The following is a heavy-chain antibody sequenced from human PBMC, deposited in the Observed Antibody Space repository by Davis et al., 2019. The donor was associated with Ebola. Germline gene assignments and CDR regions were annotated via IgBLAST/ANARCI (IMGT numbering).Heavy chain of an antibody. CDR2: INPNSGGT. V-gene: IGHV1-2*04. J-gene: IGHJ6*02. Sequence: ASVKVSCKASGYTFTSYGISWVRQAPGQGLEWMGWINPNSGGTNYAQKFQGWVTMTRDTSISTAYMELSRLRSDDTAVYNCARDGGIVVVPAALSLSYGMDVWGQGTTVTVSS. CDR1: GYTFTSYG. D-gene: IGHD2-2*01. CDR3: ARDGGIVVVPAALSLSYGMDV.